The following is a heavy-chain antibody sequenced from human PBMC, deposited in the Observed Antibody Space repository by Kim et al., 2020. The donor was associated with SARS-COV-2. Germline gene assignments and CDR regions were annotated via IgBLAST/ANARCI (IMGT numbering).Heavy chain of an antibody. CDR3: ARDSPLRGDFWSGRIYYYYYMDV. D-gene: IGHD3-3*01. CDR2: IYTSGST. J-gene: IGHJ6*03. V-gene: IGHV4-4*07. CDR1: GGSISSYY. Sequence: SETLSLTCTVSGGSISSYYWSWIRQPAGKGLEWIGRIYTSGSTNYNPSLKSRVTMSVDTSKNQFSLKLSSVTAADTAVYYCARDSPLRGDFWSGRIYYYYYMDVWGKGTTVTVSS.